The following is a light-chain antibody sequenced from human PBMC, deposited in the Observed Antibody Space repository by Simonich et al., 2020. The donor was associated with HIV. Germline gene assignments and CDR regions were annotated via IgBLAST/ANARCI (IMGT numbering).Light chain of an antibody. V-gene: IGLV2-23*02. CDR3: CSYAGTNTYV. J-gene: IGLJ1*01. CDR2: KVS. CDR1: RSDVGSFNL. Sequence: QSALTQPASVSGSPGQSITISCTGTRSDVGSFNLVSGYQQYPGKSPKLMIYKVSKRPSGVSNRCSGSKSGNTASLTISGLQAEDEADYYCCSYAGTNTYVFATGTKVTVL.